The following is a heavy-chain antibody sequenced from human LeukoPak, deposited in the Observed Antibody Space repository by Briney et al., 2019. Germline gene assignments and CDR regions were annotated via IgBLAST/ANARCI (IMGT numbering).Heavy chain of an antibody. V-gene: IGHV3-23*01. Sequence: PGGSLRLSCAASGFTFSNYAMSWVRQAPGKGLEWVSGISGSGGSTYYADSVKGRFTISRDNSKNTLYLQMNSLGAEDTAVCYCAGRHSSSWFFDNWGQGTLVTVSS. CDR2: ISGSGGST. CDR3: AGRHSSSWFFDN. J-gene: IGHJ4*02. D-gene: IGHD6-13*01. CDR1: GFTFSNYA.